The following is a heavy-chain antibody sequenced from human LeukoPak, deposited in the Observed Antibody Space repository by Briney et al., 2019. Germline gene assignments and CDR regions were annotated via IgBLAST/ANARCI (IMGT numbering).Heavy chain of an antibody. D-gene: IGHD2-2*01. CDR1: GYTFTDYY. CDR2: INPNSGDT. Sequence: GGSVKVSCKASGYTFTDYYLHGVRQAPGQGGEWMGGINPNSGDTNYAQKFQGRVTMTRDTSISTAHMEMSRLRSDDTAVYYCARANFLYCSSNTCLFDYWGQGTLVTVSS. J-gene: IGHJ4*02. V-gene: IGHV1-2*02. CDR3: ARANFLYCSSNTCLFDY.